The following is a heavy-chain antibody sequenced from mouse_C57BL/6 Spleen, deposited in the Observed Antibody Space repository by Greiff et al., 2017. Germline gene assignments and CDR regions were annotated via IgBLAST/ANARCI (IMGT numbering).Heavy chain of an antibody. V-gene: IGHV1-80*01. CDR3: ARMGYYGSSYPY. Sequence: QVQLKESGAELVKPGASVKISCKASGYAFSSYWMNWVKQRPGKGLEWIGQIYPGDGDTNYNGKFKGKATLTADKSSSTAYMQLSSLTSEDSAVYFCARMGYYGSSYPYWGQGTTLTVSS. J-gene: IGHJ2*01. D-gene: IGHD1-1*01. CDR1: GYAFSSYW. CDR2: IYPGDGDT.